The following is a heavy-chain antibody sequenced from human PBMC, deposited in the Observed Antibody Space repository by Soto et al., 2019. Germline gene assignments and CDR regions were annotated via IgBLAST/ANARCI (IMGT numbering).Heavy chain of an antibody. CDR1: GGSISSGDYY. D-gene: IGHD3-16*02. J-gene: IGHJ2*01. Sequence: QVQLQESGPGLVKPSQTLSLTCTVPGGSISSGDYYWSWIRQPPGKGLEWIGYIYYSGSTNYNPSPSSRVTISVDTSKNQFSLNLSSVTAAATAVYYCARIVESGYTIDFDLWGRGTLVTVSS. V-gene: IGHV4-30-4*01. CDR2: IYYSGST. CDR3: ARIVESGYTIDFDL.